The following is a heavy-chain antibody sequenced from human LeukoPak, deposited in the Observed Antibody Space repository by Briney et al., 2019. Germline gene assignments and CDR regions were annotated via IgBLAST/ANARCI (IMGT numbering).Heavy chain of an antibody. Sequence: GGSLRLSCAASGFTFSNYAMSWVRQAPGKGLEWVSVISGSGGSTYYADSVKGRFTISRDNSKNTLYLQMNSLRAEDTAVYYCAKAGTVATIFYWGQGTLVTVSS. CDR2: ISGSGGST. CDR1: GFTFSNYA. J-gene: IGHJ4*02. D-gene: IGHD5-12*01. V-gene: IGHV3-23*01. CDR3: AKAGTVATIFY.